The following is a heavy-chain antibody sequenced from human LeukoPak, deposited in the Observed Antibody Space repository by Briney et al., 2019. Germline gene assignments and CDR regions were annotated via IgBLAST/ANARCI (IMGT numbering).Heavy chain of an antibody. Sequence: SETLSLTCTVSGYSISSGYYWGWIRQPPGKGLEWIGSIYHSGSTYYNPSLMSRVTISVDTSKNQFSLKLSSVTAADTAVYYCARDVNGVVVPAATEDFWGQGTLVTVSS. CDR1: GYSISSGYY. D-gene: IGHD2-2*01. CDR3: ARDVNGVVVPAATEDF. V-gene: IGHV4-38-2*02. J-gene: IGHJ4*02. CDR2: IYHSGST.